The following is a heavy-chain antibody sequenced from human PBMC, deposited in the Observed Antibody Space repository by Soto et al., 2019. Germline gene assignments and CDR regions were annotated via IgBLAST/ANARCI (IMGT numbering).Heavy chain of an antibody. CDR1: GGSISSYY. J-gene: IGHJ3*02. D-gene: IGHD6-19*01. CDR2: IYYSGST. Sequence: PSETLSLTCTVSGGSISSYYWSWIRQPPGKGLEWIGYIYYSGSTNYNPSLKSRVTISVDTSKNQFSLKLSSVTAADTAVYYCARGWLVLSFDIWGQGTMVTVSS. CDR3: ARGWLVLSFDI. V-gene: IGHV4-59*08.